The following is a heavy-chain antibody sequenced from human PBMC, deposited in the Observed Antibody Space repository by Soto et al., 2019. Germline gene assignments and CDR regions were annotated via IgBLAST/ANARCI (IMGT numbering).Heavy chain of an antibody. J-gene: IGHJ5*02. CDR1: GYTFTSYG. CDR2: ISAYNYNT. D-gene: IGHD2-15*01. CDR3: ARVVGALGRWFDP. Sequence: QVQLVQSGAEAKKPGASVKVSCKASGYTFTSYGLSWVRQAPGQGLERMGRISAYNYNTNYAQKLQGKVTMTTDTSTSTAYMELRSLSSDDTAVYYCARVVGALGRWFDPWGQGTLVTVSS. V-gene: IGHV1-18*01.